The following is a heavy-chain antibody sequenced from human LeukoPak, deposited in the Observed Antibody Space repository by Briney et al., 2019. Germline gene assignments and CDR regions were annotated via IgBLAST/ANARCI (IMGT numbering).Heavy chain of an antibody. CDR1: GGSISSYY. Sequence: PSETLSLTCTVSGGSISSYYWSWIRQPAGKGLEWIGRMYTSGNTSYNPSLQSRVTMSVDTSKKQFSLKLSSVTAADTAVYYCARDHSRGYLDYWGQGTLVTVSS. V-gene: IGHV4-4*07. D-gene: IGHD3-22*01. J-gene: IGHJ4*02. CDR3: ARDHSRGYLDY. CDR2: MYTSGNT.